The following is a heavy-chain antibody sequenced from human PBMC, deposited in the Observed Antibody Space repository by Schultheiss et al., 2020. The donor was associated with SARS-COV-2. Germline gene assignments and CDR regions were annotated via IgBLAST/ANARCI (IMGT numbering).Heavy chain of an antibody. J-gene: IGHJ5*02. CDR2: ISPDGSGR. V-gene: IGHV3-7*01. D-gene: IGHD3-16*01. CDR3: TRASLGDSSDA. CDR1: GFTFSSYE. Sequence: GGSLRLSCAASGFTFSSYEMNWVRQAPGKGLEWVANISPDGSGRYYVDSVEGRFTISRDNAKNSLFLQMDSLRVEDTALYYCTRASLGDSSDAWGPGTLVTVSS.